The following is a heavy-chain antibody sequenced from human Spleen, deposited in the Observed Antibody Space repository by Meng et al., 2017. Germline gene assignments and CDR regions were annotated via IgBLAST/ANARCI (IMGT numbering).Heavy chain of an antibody. D-gene: IGHD3-22*01. CDR2: IYYSGST. CDR3: ARESAGNYYDSSGFDY. CDR1: GGSISSGGYY. J-gene: IGHJ4*02. Sequence: SETLSLTCTVSGGSISSGGYYWSWIRQHPGKGLEWIGYIYYSGSTYYNPSLKSRVTISVDTSKNQFSLKPSSVTAADAAVYYCARESAGNYYDSSGFDYWGQGTLVTVSS. V-gene: IGHV4-31*03.